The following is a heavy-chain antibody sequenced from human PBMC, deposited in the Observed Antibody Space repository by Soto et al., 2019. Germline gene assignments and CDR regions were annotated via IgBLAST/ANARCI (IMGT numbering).Heavy chain of an antibody. D-gene: IGHD1-26*01. J-gene: IGHJ5*02. CDR2: IYWNDDK. CDR3: ARLLSAALFSYDL. CDR1: GFSPSTSGVA. Sequence: QITLKESGPTLVKPTQPLTLTCTLSGFSPSTSGVAVGWIRQPPGQALEWLGHIYWNDDKYYSTFLISRLSLSKDTSKNQVVLTMTNVDPLDTGTYYCARLLSAALFSYDLWGQGTLVTVSS. V-gene: IGHV2-5*01.